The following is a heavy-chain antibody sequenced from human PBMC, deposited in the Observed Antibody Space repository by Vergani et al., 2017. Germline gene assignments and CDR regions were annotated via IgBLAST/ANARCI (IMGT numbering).Heavy chain of an antibody. CDR2: IYTSGST. CDR1: GGSISSSSYY. V-gene: IGHV4-39*07. Sequence: QLQLQESGPGLVKPSETLSLTCTVSGGSISSSSYYWGWIRQPPGKGLEWIGSIYTSGSTNYNPSLKSRVTISVDTSKNQFSLKLSSVTAADTAVYYCARGPPYYYGMDVWGQGTTVTVSS. J-gene: IGHJ6*02. CDR3: ARGPPYYYGMDV.